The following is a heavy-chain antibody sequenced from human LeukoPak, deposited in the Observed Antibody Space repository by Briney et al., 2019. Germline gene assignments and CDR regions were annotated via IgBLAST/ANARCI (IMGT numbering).Heavy chain of an antibody. V-gene: IGHV1-18*01. CDR2: ISAYNGNT. CDR3: ARGTLYSSALVSTRGYFDY. D-gene: IGHD6-19*01. CDR1: GYTFTSYG. Sequence: ASVKVSCKASGYTFTSYGISWVRQAPGQGLEWMGWISAYNGNTNYAQKLQGRVTMTTDTSTSTAYMELRSLRSDDTAVYYCARGTLYSSALVSTRGYFDYWGQGTLVTVSS. J-gene: IGHJ4*02.